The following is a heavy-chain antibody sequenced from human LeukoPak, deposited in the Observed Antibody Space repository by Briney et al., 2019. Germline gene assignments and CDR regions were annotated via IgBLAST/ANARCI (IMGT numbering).Heavy chain of an antibody. CDR1: GFTFSSYA. CDR3: AKERPRIQLWTYYFDY. J-gene: IGHJ4*02. CDR2: ISGSGGST. D-gene: IGHD5-18*01. V-gene: IGHV3-23*01. Sequence: GGSLRLSCAASGFTFSSYAMSWVRQAPGKGLEWVSAISGSGGSTYYADSAKGRFTISRDNSKNTLYLQMNSLRAEDTAVYYCAKERPRIQLWTYYFDYWGQGTLVTVSS.